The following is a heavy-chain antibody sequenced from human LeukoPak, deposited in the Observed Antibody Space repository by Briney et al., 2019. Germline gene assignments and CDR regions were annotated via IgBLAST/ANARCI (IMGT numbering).Heavy chain of an antibody. V-gene: IGHV3-23*01. J-gene: IGHJ4*02. D-gene: IGHD4-23*01. CDR3: ARRSDYGGNGNYFDY. CDR1: GFTFGIYG. CDR2: ISGRDSNT. Sequence: GGSLRLSCAASGFTFGIYGMSWVRQAPGKGLEWVSTISGRDSNTYCADSVEGRFIISRDNSRNTLYLQMNSLRAEDTAVYYCARRSDYGGNGNYFDYWGQGTPVTVSS.